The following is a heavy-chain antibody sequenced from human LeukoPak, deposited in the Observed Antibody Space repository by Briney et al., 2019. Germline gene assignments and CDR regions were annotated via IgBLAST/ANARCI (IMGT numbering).Heavy chain of an antibody. CDR1: GYTFTSYG. Sequence: GASVKVSCKASGYTFTSYGISWVRQAPGQGLEWMGRIIPILGIANYAQKFQGRVTITADKSTSTAYMELSSLRSEDTAVYYCARDSVAAAGTRYWGQGTLVTVSS. V-gene: IGHV1-69*04. CDR2: IIPILGIA. CDR3: ARDSVAAAGTRY. D-gene: IGHD6-13*01. J-gene: IGHJ4*02.